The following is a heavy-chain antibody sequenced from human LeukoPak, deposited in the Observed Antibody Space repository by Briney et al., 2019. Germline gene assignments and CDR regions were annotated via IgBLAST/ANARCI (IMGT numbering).Heavy chain of an antibody. CDR3: LAWASPTPY. Sequence: TGGSLRLSCAVSGFTFRTSWVNWVRQAPGKGLEWVGKLNAEGSVERYVESVKGRSSVYRDNGQNTVYLQMNSLRVDDTGIYFCLAWASPTPYWGPGTPVAVSS. D-gene: IGHD1-26*01. J-gene: IGHJ1*01. CDR2: LNAEGSVE. V-gene: IGHV3-7*02. CDR1: GFTFRTSW.